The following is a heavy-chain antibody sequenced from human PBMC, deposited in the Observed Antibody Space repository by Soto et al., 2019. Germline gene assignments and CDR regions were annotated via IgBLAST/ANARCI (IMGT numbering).Heavy chain of an antibody. CDR2: ISGSGGST. V-gene: IGHV3-23*01. CDR3: ARRSSGWYFDY. CDR1: GFTFSNYA. Sequence: SLRLSCAASGFTFSNYAMNWVRQAPGKGLEWVSVISGSGGSTYYADSVKGRFTISRDNSKNTLYVQMNSLRAEDTAVYYCARRSSGWYFDYWGQGTLVTVSS. J-gene: IGHJ4*02. D-gene: IGHD6-19*01.